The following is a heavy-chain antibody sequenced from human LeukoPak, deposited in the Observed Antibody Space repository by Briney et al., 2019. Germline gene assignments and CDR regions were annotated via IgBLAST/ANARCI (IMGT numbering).Heavy chain of an antibody. CDR1: GGSISSSSYY. CDR2: IYYSGST. CDR3: ARRDPYGSGSYYYDY. Sequence: SETLSLTCTVSGGSISSSSYYWGWIRQPPGKGLEWIGSIYYSGSTYYNPSLKSRVTISVDTSKNQFSLKLSSVTAADTAVYYCARRDPYGSGSYYYDYWGQGTLVTVSS. V-gene: IGHV4-39*01. J-gene: IGHJ4*02. D-gene: IGHD3-10*01.